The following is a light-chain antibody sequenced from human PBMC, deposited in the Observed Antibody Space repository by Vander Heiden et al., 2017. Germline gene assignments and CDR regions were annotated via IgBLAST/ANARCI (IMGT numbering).Light chain of an antibody. Sequence: SVLPPPPSASGAPGHMGPTSCSGSSANTGAGYDVHWYQQRPGTAPKLLIYGNSNRPSGVPDRFSGSKSGTSASLAITGLQAEEEADYYCQSYDSSLSAYVFGTGTKVTVL. CDR3: QSYDSSLSAYV. CDR1: SANTGAGYD. J-gene: IGLJ1*01. V-gene: IGLV1-40*01. CDR2: GNS.